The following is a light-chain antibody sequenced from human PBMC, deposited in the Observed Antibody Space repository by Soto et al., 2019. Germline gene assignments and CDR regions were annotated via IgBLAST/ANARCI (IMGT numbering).Light chain of an antibody. Sequence: DIQMTQSPSTLSASVGDRVSINCRASQSISAWLAWYQQKPGKAPRLLIYKASTLEIGVPSRFSGSGSGTQFTLTISSLQPDDVATYYCQQYNDYSRTFGQGTKVDLK. V-gene: IGKV1-5*03. J-gene: IGKJ1*01. CDR3: QQYNDYSRT. CDR2: KAS. CDR1: QSISAW.